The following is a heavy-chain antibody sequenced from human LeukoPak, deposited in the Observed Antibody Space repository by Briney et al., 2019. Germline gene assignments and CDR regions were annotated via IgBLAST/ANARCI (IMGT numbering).Heavy chain of an antibody. CDR1: GFTFSKYG. Sequence: GGSLRLSCAASGFTFSKYGMHWVRQAPGKGLEWVAVVSFDSCNEFYGDSVKGRFTISRDNSKNMVVLQMDSLRPEDTAVYFCVKGKWEDNHYYFGLDVWGQGTTVTVAS. J-gene: IGHJ6*02. D-gene: IGHD1-26*01. CDR2: VSFDSCNE. V-gene: IGHV3-30*03. CDR3: VKGKWEDNHYYFGLDV.